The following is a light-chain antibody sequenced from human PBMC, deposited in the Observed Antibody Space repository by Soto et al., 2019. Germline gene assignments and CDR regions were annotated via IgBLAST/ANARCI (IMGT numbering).Light chain of an antibody. CDR3: QQGHNWPLT. CDR1: QGLSGS. V-gene: IGKV1-12*01. Sequence: DIQMPQSPSSVSASVGDRVTITCRATQGLSGSLAWYQQKPGKAPKLLISVTSRLQSGVPSRFSGSASGTDFTLTIDSLQPEDLATYYCQQGHNWPLTFGQGTRLEIK. J-gene: IGKJ5*01. CDR2: VTS.